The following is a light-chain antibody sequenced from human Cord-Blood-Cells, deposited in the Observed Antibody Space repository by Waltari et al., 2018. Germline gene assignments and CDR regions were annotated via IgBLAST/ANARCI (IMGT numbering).Light chain of an antibody. Sequence: QSALTQPASVSGSPGQSITISRTGTSSDVGSSNLVPWYQQHPGKAPKLMIYEGSKRPSGVSNLFSGSKSGNTASLTISGLQAEDEADYYCCSYAGSSTWVFGGGTKLTVL. CDR3: CSYAGSSTWV. CDR1: SSDVGSSNL. J-gene: IGLJ3*02. V-gene: IGLV2-23*01. CDR2: EGS.